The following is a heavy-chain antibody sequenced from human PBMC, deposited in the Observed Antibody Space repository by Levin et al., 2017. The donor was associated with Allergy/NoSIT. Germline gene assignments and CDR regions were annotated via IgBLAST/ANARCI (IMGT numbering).Heavy chain of an antibody. CDR3: THGTVIPFDS. CDR2: IYWDDEK. Sequence: SGPTLVKPTQTLTLTCTFSGLSLSTTGVGVGWIRQPPGKALEWLALIYWDDEKCYSPSVRSRLTITKDTSKNQVVLTMTNLDPVDTATYYCTHGTVIPFDSWGQGTLVAVSS. CDR1: GLSLSTTGVG. V-gene: IGHV2-5*02. J-gene: IGHJ4*02. D-gene: IGHD2-21*01.